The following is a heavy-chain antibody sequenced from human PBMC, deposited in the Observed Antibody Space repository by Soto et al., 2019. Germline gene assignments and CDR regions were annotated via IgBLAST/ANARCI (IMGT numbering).Heavy chain of an antibody. CDR3: ARHVYDILTGYPDAFDI. J-gene: IGHJ3*02. Sequence: SSETLSLTCTVSGGSLSSSGYYWGWIRQPPGKGLEWIGSIYYSGSAYYNPSLKSRVTISVDTSKNQFSPKLSSVTAADTAVYYCARHVYDILTGYPDAFDIWGQGTMVTVSS. CDR2: IYYSGSA. CDR1: GGSLSSSGYY. V-gene: IGHV4-39*01. D-gene: IGHD3-9*01.